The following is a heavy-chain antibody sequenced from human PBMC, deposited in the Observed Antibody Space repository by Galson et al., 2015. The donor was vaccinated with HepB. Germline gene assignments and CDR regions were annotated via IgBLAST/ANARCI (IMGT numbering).Heavy chain of an antibody. CDR3: AREDADIAAMTLDH. J-gene: IGHJ4*02. CDR2: IWHDGSNS. CDR1: GFTFSRYG. Sequence: SLRLSCAASGFTFSRYGMHWVRQAPGKGLEWVAVIWHDGSNSYYADSVKGRFTISGDNSKNTLYLQMNSLGAEDTAVYYGAREDADIAAMTLDHWGQGTLVTVSS. V-gene: IGHV3-33*08. D-gene: IGHD6-25*01.